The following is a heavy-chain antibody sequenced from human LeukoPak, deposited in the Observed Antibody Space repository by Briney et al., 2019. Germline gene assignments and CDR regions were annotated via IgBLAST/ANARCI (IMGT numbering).Heavy chain of an antibody. V-gene: IGHV1-69*05. CDR1: GGTFSSYA. CDR3: ARVSGIAARRATYYYYYMDV. CDR2: IIPIFGTA. J-gene: IGHJ6*03. D-gene: IGHD6-6*01. Sequence: SVKVSCKASGGTFSSYAISWVRQAPGQGLEWMGGIIPIFGTANYAQKFQGRVTITTDESTSTAYMELSSLRSEDTAVYYCARVSGIAARRATYYYYYMDVWGKGTTVTVSS.